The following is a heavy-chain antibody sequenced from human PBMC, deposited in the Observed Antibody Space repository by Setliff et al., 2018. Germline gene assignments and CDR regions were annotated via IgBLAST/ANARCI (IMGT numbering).Heavy chain of an antibody. D-gene: IGHD3-9*01. V-gene: IGHV1-18*01. CDR3: ARDPSPRYDILTGYAPMGAFDI. J-gene: IGHJ3*02. CDR1: GYTFTSYG. Sequence: ASVKVSCKASGYTFTSYGISWVRQAPGQGLELMGWISAYNGNTKSAQKLQGRVTMTTDTSTSTAYMELRSLRSDDTAVYYCARDPSPRYDILTGYAPMGAFDIWGQGTMVTVSS. CDR2: ISAYNGNT.